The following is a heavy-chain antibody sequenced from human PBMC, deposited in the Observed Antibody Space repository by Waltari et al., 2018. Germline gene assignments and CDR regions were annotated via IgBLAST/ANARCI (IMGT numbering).Heavy chain of an antibody. D-gene: IGHD6-19*01. V-gene: IGHV4-59*01. CDR2: IYYSGST. CDR3: ARSIAVAGTPYYYMDV. Sequence: QVQLQESGPGLVKPSETLSLTCTVSGGSISSYYWSWIRQPPGKGLEWIGYIYYSGSTNYNPSLKSRVTISVDTSKNQFSLKLSSVTAADTAVYDCARSIAVAGTPYYYMDVWGKGTTVTVSS. CDR1: GGSISSYY. J-gene: IGHJ6*03.